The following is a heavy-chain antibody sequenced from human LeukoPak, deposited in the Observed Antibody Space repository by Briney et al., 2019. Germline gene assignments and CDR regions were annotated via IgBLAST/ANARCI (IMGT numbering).Heavy chain of an antibody. J-gene: IGHJ4*02. CDR1: GDSVSSNSVA. CDR3: VRDWQGFYFQY. CDR2: TYYRSKWYN. Sequence: SQTLSLACAISGDSVSSNSVAWNWIRQSPSRGLEWLGRTYYRSKWYNDYAVSVKGRITINPDTSKNQFSLQLNSVTPEDTALYYCVRDWQGFYFQYWGQGTQVTVSS. V-gene: IGHV6-1*01.